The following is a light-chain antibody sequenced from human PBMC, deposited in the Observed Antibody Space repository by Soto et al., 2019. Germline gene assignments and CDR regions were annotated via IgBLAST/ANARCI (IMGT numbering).Light chain of an antibody. CDR2: ESS. CDR1: QSVGSD. CDR3: HQYNGWPRT. J-gene: IGKJ1*01. Sequence: EIVLTQSLATLSVSPAGGGRLXCRASQSVGSDLVWYRQKPGQAPRLLIYESSNRATGIPARFSGSGSGTEFTLTITSLQSEDFAVYYCHQYNGWPRTFGQGTKVDI. V-gene: IGKV3D-15*01.